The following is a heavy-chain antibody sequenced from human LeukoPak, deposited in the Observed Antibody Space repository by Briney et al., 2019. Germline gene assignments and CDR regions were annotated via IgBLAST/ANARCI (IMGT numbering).Heavy chain of an antibody. V-gene: IGHV3-30*18. D-gene: IGHD1-26*01. J-gene: IGHJ4*02. CDR2: ISNDGSNK. Sequence: GRSLRLSCAASGFTFSSYGIHWVRQAPGKGLEWVAVISNDGSNKYYADSVKGRFTSSRDNSKNTLYVQMNSLRAEDTAVYYCAKETGRWELEWGQGTLVTVSS. CDR1: GFTFSSYG. CDR3: AKETGRWELE.